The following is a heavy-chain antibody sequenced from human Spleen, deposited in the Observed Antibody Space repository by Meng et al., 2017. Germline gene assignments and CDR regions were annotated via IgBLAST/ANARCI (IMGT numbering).Heavy chain of an antibody. CDR2: TYVGGST. J-gene: IGHJ4*02. D-gene: IGHD4-17*01. Sequence: GSLRLSCSVSGDSISNYYWNWLRQPAGKRLEWIGRTYVGGSTDYNPSRRSRVTVSVDTSKNQISLRLASVTAADTAVYFCARGSAGDYYIDSWGQGTLVTVSS. CDR1: GDSISNYY. V-gene: IGHV4-4*07. CDR3: ARGSAGDYYIDS.